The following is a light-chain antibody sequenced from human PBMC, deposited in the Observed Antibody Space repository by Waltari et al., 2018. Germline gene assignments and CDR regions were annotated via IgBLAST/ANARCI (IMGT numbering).Light chain of an antibody. J-gene: IGLJ1*01. V-gene: IGLV2-8*01. CDR3: SSYAGLNHWV. CDR2: KAS. Sequence: QSVLTQPPSASGSPGQSVTLSCTGASSAVGIYTFVPWSHQPPGKAPQLIIYKASERPSGVPDRFSGSKSGNTASLTVSGLQAEDEADYYCSSYAGLNHWVFGTGTEVTVL. CDR1: SSAVGIYTF.